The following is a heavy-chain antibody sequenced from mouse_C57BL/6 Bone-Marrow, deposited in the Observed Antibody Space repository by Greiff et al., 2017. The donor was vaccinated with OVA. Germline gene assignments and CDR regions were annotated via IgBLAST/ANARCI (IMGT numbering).Heavy chain of an antibody. CDR3: TRGYSNYYAMDY. Sequence: QVQLKQSGAELVRPGASVTLSCKASGYTFTDYEMHWVKQTPVHGLEWTGAIDPETGGTAYNQKFKGKAILTADKSSSTAYMELRSLTSEDSAVYYCTRGYSNYYAMDYWGQGTSVTVSS. J-gene: IGHJ4*01. CDR1: GYTFTDYE. CDR2: IDPETGGT. D-gene: IGHD2-5*01. V-gene: IGHV1-15*01.